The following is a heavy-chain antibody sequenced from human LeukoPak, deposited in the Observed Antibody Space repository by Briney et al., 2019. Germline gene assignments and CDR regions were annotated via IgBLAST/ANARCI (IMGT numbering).Heavy chain of an antibody. D-gene: IGHD3-10*01. Sequence: GGSLRLSCAASGFTVSSNYMSWVRQAPGKGLEWVSVIYSGGSTYYAASVKGRFTISRDNSKNTLYLQMNSLRAEDTAVYYCASGSGSYRTPYYYMDVWGTGTTVTVSS. V-gene: IGHV3-53*01. J-gene: IGHJ6*03. CDR1: GFTVSSNY. CDR2: IYSGGST. CDR3: ASGSGSYRTPYYYMDV.